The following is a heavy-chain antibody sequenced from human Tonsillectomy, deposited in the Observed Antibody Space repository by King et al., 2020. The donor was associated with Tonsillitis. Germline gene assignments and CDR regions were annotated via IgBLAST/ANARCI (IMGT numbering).Heavy chain of an antibody. D-gene: IGHD2-2*01. CDR2: ISAYNGNT. CDR3: ARDRVPAPYYYYYYGMDG. V-gene: IGHV1-18*01. J-gene: IGHJ6*02. CDR1: GYTFTSYG. Sequence: QLVQSGAEVKKPGASVKVSCKASGYTFTSYGISWVRQAPGQGLEWMGWISAYNGNTNYAQKLQGRVTMTTDTSTSTAYMELRSLRSDDTAVYYCARDRVPAPYYYYYYGMDGWGQGTTVTVSS.